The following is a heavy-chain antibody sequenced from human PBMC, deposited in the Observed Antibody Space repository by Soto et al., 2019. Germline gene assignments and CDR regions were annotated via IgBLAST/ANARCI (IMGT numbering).Heavy chain of an antibody. J-gene: IGHJ3*02. CDR3: AISSVYAFDI. Sequence: SETLSLTCAVYGGSFSGYYWSWIRQPPGKGLEWIGEINHSGSTNYNPSLKSRVTISVDTSKNQFSLKLSSVTAADTAVYYCAISSVYAFDIWGQGTMVTVSS. D-gene: IGHD2-8*01. CDR2: INHSGST. V-gene: IGHV4-34*01. CDR1: GGSFSGYY.